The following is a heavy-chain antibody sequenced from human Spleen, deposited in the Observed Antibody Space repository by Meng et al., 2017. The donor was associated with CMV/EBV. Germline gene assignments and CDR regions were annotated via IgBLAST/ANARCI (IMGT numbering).Heavy chain of an antibody. D-gene: IGHD3-3*01. J-gene: IGHJ6*02. V-gene: IGHV1-2*02. CDR1: GYTFTAHY. CDR3: ARDGALTMFGVPKVGSDYYYNMDV. CDR2: IHPHRGDT. Sequence: ASVKVSCKASGYTFTAHYFHWVRQAPGQGLEWMGWIHPHRGDTNYAQQFQGRVTLTRDTSINTGYMELTRLTSDDTAVYYCARDGALTMFGVPKVGSDYYYNMDVWGQGTTVTVSS.